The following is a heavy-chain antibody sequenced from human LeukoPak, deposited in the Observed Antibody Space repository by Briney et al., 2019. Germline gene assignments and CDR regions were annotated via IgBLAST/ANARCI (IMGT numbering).Heavy chain of an antibody. CDR2: IIPIFGTA. J-gene: IGHJ4*02. V-gene: IGHV1-69*13. CDR1: GGTFSSYA. CDR3: ARVGTYGFSGWLRF. D-gene: IGHD6-19*01. Sequence: SVKVSFTASGGTFSSYAISWVRQAPGQGLEWMGGIIPIFGTANYAQKFQGRVTITADESTSTAYMELSSLRSEDTAVYYCARVGTYGFSGWLRFWGQGTLVTVSS.